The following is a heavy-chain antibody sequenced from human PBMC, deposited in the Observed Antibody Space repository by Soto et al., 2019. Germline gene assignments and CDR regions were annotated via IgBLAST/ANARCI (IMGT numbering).Heavy chain of an antibody. CDR3: ARGWEPPTYYFDY. D-gene: IGHD1-1*01. V-gene: IGHV4-39*07. J-gene: IGHJ4*02. CDR1: GGSISSSSYY. CDR2: IYYSGST. Sequence: PSETLSLTCNVSGGSISSSSYYWGWIRQPPGKGLEWIGSIYYSGSTYYNPSLKSRVTISVDTSKNQFSLKLSSVTAADTAVYYCARGWEPPTYYFDYWGQGTLVTVSS.